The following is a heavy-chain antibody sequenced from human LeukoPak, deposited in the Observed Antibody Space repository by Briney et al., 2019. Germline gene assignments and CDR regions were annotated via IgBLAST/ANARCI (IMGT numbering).Heavy chain of an antibody. J-gene: IGHJ4*02. CDR3: ATDSYSSSWGFDY. Sequence: GGSLRLSCAAPGFTFDDYAMHWVRQAPGKGLEWVSGISWNSGSIGYADSVKGRFTISRDNAKNSLYLQMNSLRAEDTAVYYCATDSYSSSWGFDYWGQGTLVTVSS. CDR1: GFTFDDYA. D-gene: IGHD6-13*01. CDR2: ISWNSGSI. V-gene: IGHV3-9*01.